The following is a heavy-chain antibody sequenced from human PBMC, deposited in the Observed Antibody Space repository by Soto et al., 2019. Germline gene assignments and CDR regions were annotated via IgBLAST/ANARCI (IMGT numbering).Heavy chain of an antibody. V-gene: IGHV4-30-4*01. CDR3: ARALRFLQWPNYFDY. CDR1: GGSFSSGDYY. J-gene: IGHJ4*02. Sequence: QVQLQESGPGLVKPSQTLSLTCTVSGGSFSSGDYYWSWIRQPPGKGLEWIGSIYYSGSTYYNPSLKSRVFISRDTSKNQFSLKLTSVTAADTAVYYCARALRFLQWPNYFDYWGQGTLVTVSS. CDR2: IYYSGST. D-gene: IGHD3-3*01.